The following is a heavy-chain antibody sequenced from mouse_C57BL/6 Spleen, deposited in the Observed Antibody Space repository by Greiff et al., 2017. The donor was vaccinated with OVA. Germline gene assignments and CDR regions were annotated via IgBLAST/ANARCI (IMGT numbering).Heavy chain of an antibody. CDR3: ARRFTTVVAHYFDY. Sequence: QVQLQQSGAELARPGASVKLSCKASGYTFTSYGISWVKQRTGQGLEWIGEIYPRSGNTYYNEKFKGKATLTADKSSSTAYMELRSLTSEDSAVYFCARRFTTVVAHYFDYWGQGTTLTVSS. CDR2: IYPRSGNT. J-gene: IGHJ2*01. D-gene: IGHD1-1*01. CDR1: GYTFTSYG. V-gene: IGHV1-81*01.